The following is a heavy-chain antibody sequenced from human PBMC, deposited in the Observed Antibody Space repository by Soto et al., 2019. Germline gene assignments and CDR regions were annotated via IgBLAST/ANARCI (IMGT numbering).Heavy chain of an antibody. CDR1: GFTFSSYA. D-gene: IGHD3-9*01. V-gene: IGHV3-23*01. J-gene: IGHJ4*02. CDR2: ISGSGGST. Sequence: GGSLRLSCAASGFTFSSYAMSWVRQAPGKGLEWVSAISGSGGSTYYADSVKGRFTISRDNSKNTLYLQMNSLRAEDTAVYYCAKQGEALRYFDWLWGEDYWGQGTLVTVSS. CDR3: AKQGEALRYFDWLWGEDY.